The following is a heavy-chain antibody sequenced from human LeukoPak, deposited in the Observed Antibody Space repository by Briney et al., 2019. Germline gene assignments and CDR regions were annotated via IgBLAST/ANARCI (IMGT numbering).Heavy chain of an antibody. CDR3: ARGRLASTTSTTYDY. D-gene: IGHD2/OR15-2a*01. J-gene: IGHJ4*02. CDR1: GFNFSAYT. V-gene: IGHV3-30-3*01. Sequence: GGSLRLSCAASGFNFSAYTMHWVRQAPGKGLEWVTLILSEGTNKYYADSVKGRFTVSRDNSKNTLYLQMNSLRAEDTAVYYCARGRLASTTSTTYDYWGQGTLVTVSS. CDR2: ILSEGTNK.